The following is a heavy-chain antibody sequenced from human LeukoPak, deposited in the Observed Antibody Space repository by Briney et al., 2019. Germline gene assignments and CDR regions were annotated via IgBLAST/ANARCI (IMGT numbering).Heavy chain of an antibody. CDR2: IVVGSGNT. J-gene: IGHJ4*02. CDR1: GFTFTSSA. D-gene: IGHD3-3*01. Sequence: SAKVSCKASGFTFTSSAVQWVRQARGQRLEWIGWIVVGSGNTNYAQKFQERVTITRDMSTSTAYTELSSLRSEDTAVYYCAADTYYDFWSGPSEVPSFDYWGQGTLVTVSS. V-gene: IGHV1-58*01. CDR3: AADTYYDFWSGPSEVPSFDY.